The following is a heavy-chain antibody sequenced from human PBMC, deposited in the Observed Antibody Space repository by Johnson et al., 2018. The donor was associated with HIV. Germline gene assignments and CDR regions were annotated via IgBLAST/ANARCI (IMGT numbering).Heavy chain of an antibody. CDR1: GFTFSNYP. CDR2: VSGDGYST. D-gene: IGHD1-26*01. CDR3: ARDWEGYAFDI. Sequence: EVQLVESGGGLVQPGGSLRLSCAASGFTFSNYPMHWVRQAPGKGLEYVSAVSGDGYSTYYANSVKGRFTISRDNSKNTLYLQMSSLRADDTAVYYCARDWEGYAFDIWGQGTMVTVSS. V-gene: IGHV3-64*01. J-gene: IGHJ3*02.